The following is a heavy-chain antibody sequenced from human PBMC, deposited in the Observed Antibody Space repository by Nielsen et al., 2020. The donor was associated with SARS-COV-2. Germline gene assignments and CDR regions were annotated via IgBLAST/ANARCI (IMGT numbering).Heavy chain of an antibody. CDR3: ARDRSADGRFDY. V-gene: IGHV4-34*01. D-gene: IGHD6-13*01. CDR1: GGSFSGYY. Sequence: SETLSLTCAVYGGSFSGYYWSWIRQPPGKGLEWIGEINHSGSTNYNPSLKSRVTISVDTSKNQFSLKLSSVTAADTAVYYCARDRSADGRFDYWGQGTLVTVSS. CDR2: INHSGST. J-gene: IGHJ4*02.